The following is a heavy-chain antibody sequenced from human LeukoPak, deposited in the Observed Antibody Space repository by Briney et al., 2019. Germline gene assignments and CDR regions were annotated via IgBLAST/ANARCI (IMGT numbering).Heavy chain of an antibody. V-gene: IGHV3-30*02. D-gene: IGHD3-10*02. CDR2: IRYDRSNK. Sequence: GGSLRLSCAASRFTFSSYAMHWVRQAPGKGLEWVAFIRYDRSNKYYADSVKGRFTISRDNAKNSLYLQMNSLRAEDTAVYYCAELGITMIGGVWGKGTTVTISS. J-gene: IGHJ6*04. CDR3: AELGITMIGGV. CDR1: RFTFSSYA.